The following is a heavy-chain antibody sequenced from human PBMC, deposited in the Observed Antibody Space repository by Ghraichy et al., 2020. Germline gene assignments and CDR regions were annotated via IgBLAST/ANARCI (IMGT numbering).Heavy chain of an antibody. CDR2: ISSSSSTI. CDR1: GFTFSSDS. J-gene: IGHJ5*02. CDR3: ARGTELDP. V-gene: IGHV3-48*02. Sequence: GGSLRLSWAGSGFTFSSDSMNWVRQAPGKGMEWVSYISSSSSTIYYADSVKGRFTISRDNAKNSLYLQMNSLRDEDTAVYYCARGTELDPWGQGTLVTVSS.